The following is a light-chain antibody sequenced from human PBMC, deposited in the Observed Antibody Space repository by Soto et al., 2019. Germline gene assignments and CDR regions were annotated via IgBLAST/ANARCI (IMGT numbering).Light chain of an antibody. CDR3: QQYGSSRT. CDR2: GAS. V-gene: IGKV3-20*01. Sequence: EIVLTQSPGTLSLSPGERATLSCRASQSVSSSYLAWYQQKPGQAPRLLIYGASSRATGIPDRFSGSGSGTDFPLTISSLEPEDFAVYYCQQYGSSRTFGQGTKVEIK. CDR1: QSVSSSY. J-gene: IGKJ1*01.